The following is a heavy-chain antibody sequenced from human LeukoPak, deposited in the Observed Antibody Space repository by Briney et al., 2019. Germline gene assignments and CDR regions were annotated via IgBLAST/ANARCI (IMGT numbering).Heavy chain of an antibody. V-gene: IGHV3-23*01. J-gene: IGHJ6*02. CDR3: AKDRGKRGYHGMDV. CDR1: GFTFSSYA. CDR2: ISGSGGST. D-gene: IGHD3-10*01. Sequence: GGSLRLSCAASGFTFSSYAMSWVRQAPGKGLEWVSAISGSGGSTYYADSAKGRFTISRDNSKNTLYLQMNGLRAEDTAVYYCAKDRGKRGYHGMDVWGQGTTVTVSS.